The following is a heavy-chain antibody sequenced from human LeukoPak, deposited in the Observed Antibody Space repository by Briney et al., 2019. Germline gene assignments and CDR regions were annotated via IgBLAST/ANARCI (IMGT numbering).Heavy chain of an antibody. J-gene: IGHJ6*02. Sequence: ASVKVSCKASGGTFSSYAISWVRQAPGQGLEWMGRIIPILGIANYAQKFQGRVTITADKSTSTAYMELSSLRSEDTAVYYCAIGYCSSTSCSYMDVWGQGTTVTVSS. CDR3: AIGYCSSTSCSYMDV. CDR2: IIPILGIA. V-gene: IGHV1-69*04. CDR1: GGTFSSYA. D-gene: IGHD2-2*01.